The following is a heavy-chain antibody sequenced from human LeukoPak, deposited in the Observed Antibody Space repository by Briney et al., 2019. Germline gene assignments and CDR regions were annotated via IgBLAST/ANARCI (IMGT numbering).Heavy chain of an antibody. V-gene: IGHV3-23*01. CDR2: MSGSGGST. CDR1: GFTFSNYA. J-gene: IGHJ6*02. Sequence: GGSLRLSCAASGFTFSNYAMNWVRQTPGKGLEWVSVMSGSGGSTYYADSVKGRFTISRDNSKSTVYLEMNSLRAEDTAVYYCARDGYCSGGSCYSNYYYGMDVWGQGTTVTVSS. CDR3: ARDGYCSGGSCYSNYYYGMDV. D-gene: IGHD2-15*01.